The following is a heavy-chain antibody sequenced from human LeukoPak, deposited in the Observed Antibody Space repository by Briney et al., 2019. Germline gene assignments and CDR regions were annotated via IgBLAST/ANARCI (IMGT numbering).Heavy chain of an antibody. J-gene: IGHJ6*02. CDR3: ARGRYYYGSETSMDV. Sequence: GGSLRLSCAASGFTFSSYAMHWVRQAPGKGLEWVAVISYDGSNKYYADSVKGRFTISRDNSKNTLYLQMNSLRAEDTAVYYCARGRYYYGSETSMDVWGQGTTVTVSS. V-gene: IGHV3-30-3*01. CDR2: ISYDGSNK. CDR1: GFTFSSYA. D-gene: IGHD3-10*01.